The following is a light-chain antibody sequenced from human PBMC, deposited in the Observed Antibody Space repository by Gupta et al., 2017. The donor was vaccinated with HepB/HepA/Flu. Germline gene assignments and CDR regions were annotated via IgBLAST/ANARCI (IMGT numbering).Light chain of an antibody. Sequence: DIVMTQSPATLSVSPGERATLSCRSSQSVSTNLGWYQQKPGQAPRLLIYGASTRATGIPARFSGSGSRTEFTLTISSLQSEDVAVYYCQQYNRWPFSFGQGTKLEIK. CDR2: GAS. CDR1: QSVSTN. CDR3: QQYNRWPFS. J-gene: IGKJ2*03. V-gene: IGKV3-15*01.